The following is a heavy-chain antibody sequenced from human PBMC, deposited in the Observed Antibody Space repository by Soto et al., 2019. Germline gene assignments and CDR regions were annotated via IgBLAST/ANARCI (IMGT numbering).Heavy chain of an antibody. D-gene: IGHD2-15*01. V-gene: IGHV1-69*13. CDR2: IIPIFGTA. CDR3: ARGRLGYXSGGSCYRVDYYYGMDV. Sequence: SVKVSCKASGGTFSSYAISWVRQAPGQGLEWMGGIIPIFGTANYAQKFQGRVTITADESTSTAYMELSSLRSEDTAVYYCARGRLGYXSGGSCYRVDYYYGMDVWGPGTTVTVSS. CDR1: GGTFSSYA. J-gene: IGHJ6*02.